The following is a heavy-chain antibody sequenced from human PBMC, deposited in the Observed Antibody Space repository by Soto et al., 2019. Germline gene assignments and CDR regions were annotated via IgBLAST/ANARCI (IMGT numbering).Heavy chain of an antibody. CDR1: GFRFSSYG. D-gene: IGHD1-26*01. J-gene: IGHJ4*02. CDR3: TRVLLGGYYGSDFDF. V-gene: IGHV3-21*01. Sequence: EVLLVGSGGGPVKPGGSLRLSCTAFGFRFSSYGMNWVRQAPGKGLEWVSSISSGSSFIYYADLVKGRFTISRDNAKNSLYLQMNSLRADDTAIYYCTRVLLGGYYGSDFDFWGQGTQVTVSS. CDR2: ISSGSSFI.